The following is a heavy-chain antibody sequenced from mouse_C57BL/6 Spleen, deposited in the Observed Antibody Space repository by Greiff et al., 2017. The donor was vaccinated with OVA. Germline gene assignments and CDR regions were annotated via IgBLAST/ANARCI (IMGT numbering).Heavy chain of an antibody. J-gene: IGHJ4*01. V-gene: IGHV7-3*01. CDR3: ARSHYYEGYYAMDY. CDR2: IRNKANGYTT. D-gene: IGHD1-2*01. CDR1: GFTFTDYY. Sequence: DVKLVESGGGLVQPGGSLSLSCAASGFTFTDYYMSWVRQPPGKALEWLGFIRNKANGYTTEYSASVKGRFTISRDNSQSILYLQMNALRAEDSATYYCARSHYYEGYYAMDYWGQGTSVTVSS.